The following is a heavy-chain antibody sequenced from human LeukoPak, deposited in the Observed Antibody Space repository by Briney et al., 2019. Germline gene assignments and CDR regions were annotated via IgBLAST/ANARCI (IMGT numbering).Heavy chain of an antibody. CDR3: ARFHSGPSGWYVLWYFDL. D-gene: IGHD6-19*01. V-gene: IGHV4-4*09. J-gene: IGHJ2*01. Sequence: SETLSLTCTVSGGSVSSYYWSWIRQPPGKGLEWIGYIYNSESTNYNSSLESRVTISVDTSKNQFFLKLSSVTAADTAVYYCARFHSGPSGWYVLWYFDLWGRGTLVTVSS. CDR1: GGSVSSYY. CDR2: IYNSEST.